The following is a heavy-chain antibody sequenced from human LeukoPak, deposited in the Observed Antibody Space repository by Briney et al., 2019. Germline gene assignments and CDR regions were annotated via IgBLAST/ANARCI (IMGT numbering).Heavy chain of an antibody. CDR1: GFTFDDYA. CDR3: VKDKHSNYYYGMDV. V-gene: IGHV3-9*01. J-gene: IGHJ6*02. D-gene: IGHD5-18*01. CDR2: ISWNSGVI. Sequence: HPGRSLRLYCAASGFTFDDYAMHWVRQAPGKGLEWVSGISWNSGVIGYADSVKGRFTISRDNAKNSLCLQMNGLRDEDTALYYCVKDKHSNYYYGMDVWGQGTTVTVSS.